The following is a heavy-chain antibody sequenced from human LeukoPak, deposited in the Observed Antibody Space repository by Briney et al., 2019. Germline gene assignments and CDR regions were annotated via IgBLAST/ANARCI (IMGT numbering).Heavy chain of an antibody. V-gene: IGHV4-59*01. CDR1: GGSISSYY. CDR2: IYYSGST. CDR3: ARGSGSSSGGAIFGVVITYGMDV. Sequence: SETLSLTCTVSGGSISSYYWSWIRQPPGKGLEWIGYIYYSGSTNYNPSLKSRVTISVDTSKNQFSLKLSSVTAADTAVYYCARGSGSSSGGAIFGVVITYGMDVWGQGTTVTVSS. D-gene: IGHD3-3*01. J-gene: IGHJ6*02.